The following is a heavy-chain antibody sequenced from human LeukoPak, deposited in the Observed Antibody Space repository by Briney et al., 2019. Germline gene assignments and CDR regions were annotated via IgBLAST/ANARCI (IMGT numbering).Heavy chain of an antibody. CDR3: ARDMGAYYYDSGGYPDY. CDR2: ISSSSSTI. J-gene: IGHJ4*02. Sequence: GGSLRLSCAASGFTFGTYSMNWVRQAPGKGLEWVSYISSSSSTIYYADSVKGRFTISRDNAKNSLYLQMNSLRAEDTAVYYCARDMGAYYYDSGGYPDYWGQGTLVTVSS. V-gene: IGHV3-48*04. CDR1: GFTFGTYS. D-gene: IGHD3-22*01.